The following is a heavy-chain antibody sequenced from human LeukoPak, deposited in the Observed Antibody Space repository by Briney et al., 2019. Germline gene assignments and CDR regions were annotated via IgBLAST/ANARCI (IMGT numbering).Heavy chain of an antibody. V-gene: IGHV3-53*01. CDR2: IYTTGTT. CDR1: GFTVSYNY. J-gene: IGHJ4*02. D-gene: IGHD2-15*01. Sequence: GGSLRLSCAASGFTVSYNYMSWVRQAPGKGLEWVSSIYTTGTTYYAESVKGRFTISRDSSKTTVFLQMNSQRVEDTAVYFCAVQDTFFDSWGQGTLVTVSS. CDR3: AVQDTFFDS.